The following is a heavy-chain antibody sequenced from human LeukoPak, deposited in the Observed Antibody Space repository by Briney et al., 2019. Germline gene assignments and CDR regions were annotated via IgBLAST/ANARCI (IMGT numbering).Heavy chain of an antibody. J-gene: IGHJ3*02. Sequence: PGGSLRLSCAASGFTFSSYSMNWVRQAPGKGLEWVSSISSSSSYIYYADSVKGRFTISRDNAKNSLYLQMNSLRAEDTAVYYCARDQKTEMATITRAFDIWGQGTMVTVSS. CDR1: GFTFSSYS. CDR2: ISSSSSYI. V-gene: IGHV3-21*01. D-gene: IGHD5-24*01. CDR3: ARDQKTEMATITRAFDI.